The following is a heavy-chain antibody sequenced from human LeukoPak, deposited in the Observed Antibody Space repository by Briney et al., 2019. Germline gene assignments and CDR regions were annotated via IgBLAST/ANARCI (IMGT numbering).Heavy chain of an antibody. CDR2: IYRTGST. V-gene: IGHV4-61*01. Sequence: SETLSLTCTVSGGSVSGTYYWSWLRQPPGKGLEWIAYIYRTGSTDSNPSLRSRVTISLDTSKNQFSLKLNSVTAADTAVYYCARRWVYDKRAFDAWGQGALVTVSS. D-gene: IGHD3-16*01. J-gene: IGHJ3*01. CDR3: ARRWVYDKRAFDA. CDR1: GGSVSGTYY.